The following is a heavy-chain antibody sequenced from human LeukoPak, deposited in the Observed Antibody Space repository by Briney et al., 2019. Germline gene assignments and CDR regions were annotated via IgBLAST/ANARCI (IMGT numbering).Heavy chain of an antibody. D-gene: IGHD3-22*01. CDR2: IYSGGST. CDR3: ARATDDSSGYYSPAGY. CDR1: GCTVSSNY. J-gene: IGHJ4*02. Sequence: GGSLRLSCAASGCTVSSNYMSWVRQAPGKGLEWVSVIYSGGSTYYADSVKGRFTISRDNSKNTLYLQMNSLRAEDTAVYYCARATDDSSGYYSPAGYWGQGTLVTVSS. V-gene: IGHV3-66*01.